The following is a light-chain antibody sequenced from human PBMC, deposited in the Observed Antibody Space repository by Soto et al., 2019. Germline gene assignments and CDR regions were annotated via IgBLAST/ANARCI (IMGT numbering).Light chain of an antibody. CDR2: GAS. Sequence: EIVLTQSPGTLSLSPGERATLSCRASQSVSSSYFAWYQQKPGQAPRLLIYGASSRATGIPDRFSGSGSGTDFTLTISRLEPEDFAVYYCQQYGSSLSITFGQGARLEMK. CDR3: QQYGSSLSIT. V-gene: IGKV3-20*01. J-gene: IGKJ5*01. CDR1: QSVSSSY.